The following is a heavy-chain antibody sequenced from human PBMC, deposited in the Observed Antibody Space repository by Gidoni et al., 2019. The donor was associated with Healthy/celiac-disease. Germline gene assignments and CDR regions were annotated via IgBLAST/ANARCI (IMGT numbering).Heavy chain of an antibody. Sequence: CKASGYTFTGYYMHWVRQAPGQGLEWMGWINPNSGGTNYAQKFQGWVTMTRDTSISTAYMELSRLRSDDTAVYYCARDRGYSSSWYYFDYWGQGTLVTVSS. D-gene: IGHD6-13*01. CDR1: GYTFTGYY. V-gene: IGHV1-2*04. CDR2: INPNSGGT. CDR3: ARDRGYSSSWYYFDY. J-gene: IGHJ4*02.